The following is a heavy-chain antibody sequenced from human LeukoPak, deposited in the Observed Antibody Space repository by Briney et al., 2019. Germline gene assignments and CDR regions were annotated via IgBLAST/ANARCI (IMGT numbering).Heavy chain of an antibody. V-gene: IGHV4-61*02. Sequence: SQTLSLTCTVSGGSIGSGSYYWSWIRQPAGKGLEWIGRIYTSGSTNYNPSLKSRVTISVDTSKNQFSLKLSSVTAADTAVYYCACSGIAARPDPDYWGQGTLVTVSS. CDR3: ACSGIAARPDPDY. CDR1: GGSIGSGSYY. J-gene: IGHJ4*02. CDR2: IYTSGST. D-gene: IGHD6-6*01.